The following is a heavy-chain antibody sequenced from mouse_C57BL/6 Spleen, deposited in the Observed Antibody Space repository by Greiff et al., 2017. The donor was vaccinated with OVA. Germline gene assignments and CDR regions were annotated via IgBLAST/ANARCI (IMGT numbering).Heavy chain of an antibody. J-gene: IGHJ2*01. D-gene: IGHD1-1*01. V-gene: IGHV1-82*01. Sequence: QVQLQQSGPELVKPGASVKISCKASGYAFSSSWMNWVKQRPGKGLEWIGRIYPGDGDTNYNGKFKGKATLAAEKSSSTAYMQLSSLPSEDSSVYFCAREGTTVRYFDYWGQGTPRTVSS. CDR2: IYPGDGDT. CDR3: AREGTTVRYFDY. CDR1: GYAFSSSW.